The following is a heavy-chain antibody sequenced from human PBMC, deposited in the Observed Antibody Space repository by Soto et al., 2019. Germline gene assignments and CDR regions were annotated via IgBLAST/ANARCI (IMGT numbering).Heavy chain of an antibody. V-gene: IGHV3-11*03. D-gene: IGHD3-22*01. Sequence: PGGSLRLSCTASGFTFSDYYMSWIRQAPGKGLEWVSYISSSSSYTNYADSVKGRFTISRDNAKNSLYLQMNSLRAEDTSVYYCARSITDYYDSSGYYDDYWGQGTLVTVSS. CDR1: GFTFSDYY. CDR3: ARSITDYYDSSGYYDDY. J-gene: IGHJ4*02. CDR2: ISSSSSYT.